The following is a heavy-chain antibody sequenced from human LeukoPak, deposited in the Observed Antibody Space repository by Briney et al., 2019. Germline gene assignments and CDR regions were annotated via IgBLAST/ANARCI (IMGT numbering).Heavy chain of an antibody. Sequence: GASVKVSCKASGYTFTSYAMHWVRQAPGQRLEWMGWINAGNGNTKYSQKFQGRVTITRDTSASTAYMELSSLRSEDTAVYYCARNNYYDSSGYPRGGAFDIWGQGTMVTVSS. J-gene: IGHJ3*02. D-gene: IGHD3-22*01. CDR3: ARNNYYDSSGYPRGGAFDI. CDR2: INAGNGNT. CDR1: GYTFTSYA. V-gene: IGHV1-3*01.